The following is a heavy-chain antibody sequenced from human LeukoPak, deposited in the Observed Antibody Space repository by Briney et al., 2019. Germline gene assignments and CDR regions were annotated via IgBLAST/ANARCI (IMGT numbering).Heavy chain of an antibody. D-gene: IGHD3-10*01. CDR1: GGSFSGYY. J-gene: IGHJ5*02. CDR2: INHSGST. Sequence: SETLSLTCAVYGGSFSGYYWSWIRQPPGKGLEWIGEINHSGSTNYNPSLKSRVTISVDTSKDQFSLKLSSVTAADTAVYYCARGGGYYYGSGSYCRFDPWGQGTLVTVSS. CDR3: ARGGGYYYGSGSYCRFDP. V-gene: IGHV4-34*01.